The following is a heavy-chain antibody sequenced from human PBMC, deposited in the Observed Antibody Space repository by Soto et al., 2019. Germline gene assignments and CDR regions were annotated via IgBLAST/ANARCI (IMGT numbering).Heavy chain of an antibody. CDR1: GGSISSSNW. D-gene: IGHD3-10*01. J-gene: IGHJ4*02. CDR2: IYHSGST. Sequence: PSETLSLTCAVSGGSISSSNWWSWVRQPPGKGLEWIGEIYHSGSTNYNPSLKSRVTISVDTSKNQFSLKLSSVTAADTAVYYCARFNDGSGSYYFDYWGQGTLVTVSS. V-gene: IGHV4-4*02. CDR3: ARFNDGSGSYYFDY.